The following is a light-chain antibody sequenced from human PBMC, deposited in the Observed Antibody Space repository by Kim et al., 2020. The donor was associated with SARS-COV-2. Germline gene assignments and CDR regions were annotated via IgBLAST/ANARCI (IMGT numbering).Light chain of an antibody. CDR1: QSVSSSY. CDR3: QHYGSSLFT. Sequence: SPGERATLSGRASQSVSSSYLAWYQQKPGQAPRLLIYGVSSRATGIPDRFSGSGSGTDFTLTISRLEPEDYAVYYCQHYGSSLFTFGPGTKVDIK. V-gene: IGKV3-20*01. J-gene: IGKJ3*01. CDR2: GVS.